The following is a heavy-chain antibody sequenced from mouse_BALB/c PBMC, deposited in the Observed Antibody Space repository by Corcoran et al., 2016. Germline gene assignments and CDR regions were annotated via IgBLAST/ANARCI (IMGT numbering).Heavy chain of an antibody. CDR2: INPYNDGT. CDR3: AREGYDNDVAY. J-gene: IGHJ3*01. V-gene: IGHV1S136*01. Sequence: EVQLQQSGPELVKPGASVKMSCKASGYTFTSYVMHWVKQKHGQGLEWIGDINPYNDGTKYNEKFKGKATLTSDKSSSTAYMELSSLTSEDSAGYCSAREGYDNDVAYWGQGTLVTVSA. D-gene: IGHD2-4*01. CDR1: GYTFTSYV.